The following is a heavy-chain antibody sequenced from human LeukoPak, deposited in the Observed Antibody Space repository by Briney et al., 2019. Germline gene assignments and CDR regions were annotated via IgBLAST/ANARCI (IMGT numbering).Heavy chain of an antibody. D-gene: IGHD1-26*01. J-gene: IGHJ4*02. CDR3: ARDLGSGSYGY. Sequence: PGGSLRLSCAASGFTFSDYYMDWVRQAPGKGLEWVGRIRNKANSYTTEYAASVKGRFTISRDDLKNSLYLQMNSLETEDTAVYYCARDLGSGSYGYWGQGTLVTVSS. CDR2: IRNKANSYTT. CDR1: GFTFSDYY. V-gene: IGHV3-72*01.